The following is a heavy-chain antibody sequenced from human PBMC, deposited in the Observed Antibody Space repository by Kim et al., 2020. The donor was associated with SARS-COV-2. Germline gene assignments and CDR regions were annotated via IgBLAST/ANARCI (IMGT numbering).Heavy chain of an antibody. Sequence: SVKGRFTISRDNAKNSLYLQMNSLRAEDTAVYYCARDPGGSGYDYGYFDYWGQGTLVTVSS. V-gene: IGHV3-11*06. D-gene: IGHD5-12*01. J-gene: IGHJ4*02. CDR3: ARDPGGSGYDYGYFDY.